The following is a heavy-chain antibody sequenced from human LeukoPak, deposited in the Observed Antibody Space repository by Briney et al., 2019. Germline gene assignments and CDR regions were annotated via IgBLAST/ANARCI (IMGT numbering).Heavy chain of an antibody. D-gene: IGHD6-13*01. V-gene: IGHV3-48*04. CDR2: ISSSSSTI. Sequence: DPGGSLRLSCAASGFTFSSYSMNWVRQAPGKGLEWVSYISSSSSTIYYADSVKGRFTISRDNAKNSLYLQMNSLRAEDTAVYYCAREYSSSWYHYYYYYMDVWGKGTTVTVSS. J-gene: IGHJ6*03. CDR1: GFTFSSYS. CDR3: AREYSSSWYHYYYYYMDV.